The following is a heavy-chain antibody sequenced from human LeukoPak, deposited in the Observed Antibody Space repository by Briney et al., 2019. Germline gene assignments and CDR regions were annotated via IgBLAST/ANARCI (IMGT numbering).Heavy chain of an antibody. CDR2: IYYRGST. CDR3: ARGHVPYDFWSGYPRFRYYDMDV. CDR1: GGSISSYY. J-gene: IGHJ6*04. D-gene: IGHD3-3*01. Sequence: SETLSLTCTVSGGSISSYYWSWIRQPPGKGLEWIGYIYYRGSTNYNPSLKSRVTISVDTSKNQFSLKLSSVTAADTAVYYCARGHVPYDFWSGYPRFRYYDMDVWGKGTTVTVPS. V-gene: IGHV4-59*01.